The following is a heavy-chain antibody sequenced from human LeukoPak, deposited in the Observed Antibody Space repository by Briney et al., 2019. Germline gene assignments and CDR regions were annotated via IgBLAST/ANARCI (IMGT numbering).Heavy chain of an antibody. J-gene: IGHJ4*02. CDR2: IYTSGST. V-gene: IGHV4-4*07. CDR1: GGSISTDY. Sequence: SETLSLTCTVSGGSISTDYWTWIRQPAGKGLEWIGLIYTSGSTNYNPSLKSRVTMSVDTSKNQFSLKLTSVTAADTAVYYCARRNVYSSSWDYFDYWGQGTLVTVSS. CDR3: ARRNVYSSSWDYFDY. D-gene: IGHD6-13*01.